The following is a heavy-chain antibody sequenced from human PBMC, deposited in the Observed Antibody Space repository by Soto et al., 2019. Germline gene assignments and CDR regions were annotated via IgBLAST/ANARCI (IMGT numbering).Heavy chain of an antibody. Sequence: QVQLVESGGGLVKPGGSLRLSCAASGFTFSDYYMSWLRQAPGKGLEWVSYISSSGSTIYYADSVKGRFTSSRDNAKNSLDLQMNSLRAEDTAVYYCARGPPAGDYGDYENWFDPWGQGTLVTVSS. D-gene: IGHD4-17*01. J-gene: IGHJ5*02. V-gene: IGHV3-11*01. CDR2: ISSSGSTI. CDR3: ARGPPAGDYGDYENWFDP. CDR1: GFTFSDYY.